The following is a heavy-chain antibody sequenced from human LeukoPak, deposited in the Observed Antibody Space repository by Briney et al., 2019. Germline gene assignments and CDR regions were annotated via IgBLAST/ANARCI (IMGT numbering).Heavy chain of an antibody. D-gene: IGHD1/OR15-1a*01. CDR2: IKQDGSEK. CDR3: AREAYNWNIDVFDI. V-gene: IGHV3-7*01. J-gene: IGHJ3*02. Sequence: GGSLRLSCAASGFTFRSYWMTWVRQAPGKGLEGVANIKQDGSEKYYVDSVKGRFTISRDNAKNSLNLQMNRLRAEDTAVYYCAREAYNWNIDVFDIWGQGTLVTVSS. CDR1: GFTFRSYW.